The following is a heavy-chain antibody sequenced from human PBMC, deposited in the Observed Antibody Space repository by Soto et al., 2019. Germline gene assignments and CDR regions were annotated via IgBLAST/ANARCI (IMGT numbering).Heavy chain of an antibody. J-gene: IGHJ4*01. Sequence: RPSLPASGLPFCSPCMHWGRRAPGGGLDWLEVIWYDGTNKYYADSVKGRFIISIDNSKNTLYLQMNSLRGEGTAVYYCARDASVYYQNFDYWGHVPLVTVSS. CDR2: IWYDGTNK. CDR3: ARDASVYYQNFDY. D-gene: IGHD3-3*01. CDR1: GLPFCSPC. V-gene: IGHV3-33*01.